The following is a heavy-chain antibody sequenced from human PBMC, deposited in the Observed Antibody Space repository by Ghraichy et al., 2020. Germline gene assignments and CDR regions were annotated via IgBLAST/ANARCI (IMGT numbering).Heavy chain of an antibody. CDR2: ISGSGGST. D-gene: IGHD3-22*01. CDR1: GFTFSSYA. J-gene: IGHJ4*02. CDR3: AKSVTMIVVVIRFVY. Sequence: GGSLRLSCAASGFTFSSYAMSWVRQAPGKGLEWVSAISGSGGSTYYADSVKGRFTISRDNSKNTLYLQMNSLRAEDTAVYYCAKSVTMIVVVIRFVYWGQGTLVTVSS. V-gene: IGHV3-23*01.